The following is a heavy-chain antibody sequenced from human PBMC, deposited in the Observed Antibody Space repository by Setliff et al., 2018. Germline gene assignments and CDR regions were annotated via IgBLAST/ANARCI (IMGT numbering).Heavy chain of an antibody. CDR2: VYSSGSP. Sequence: SETLSLTCNVSGASISGSAYYWGWIRQPPGKGLEWIGSVYSSGSPYYNPSLKGRVTISMDTSKNQFSLKVNSLTAADTAVYYCARGGGYYLDLWGQGTLVTVSS. J-gene: IGHJ4*02. CDR1: GASISGSAYY. D-gene: IGHD3-10*01. CDR3: ARGGGYYLDL. V-gene: IGHV4-39*07.